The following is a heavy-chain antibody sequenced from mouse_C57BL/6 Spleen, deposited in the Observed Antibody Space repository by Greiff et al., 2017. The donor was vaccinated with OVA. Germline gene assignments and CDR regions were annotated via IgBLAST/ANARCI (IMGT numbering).Heavy chain of an antibody. CDR1: GFTFSSYA. D-gene: IGHD2-3*01. V-gene: IGHV5-4*03. CDR2: ISDGGSYT. CDR3: ARGYDQAWFAY. Sequence: DVMLVESGGGLVKPGGSLKLSCAASGFTFSSYAMSWVRQTPEKRLEWVATISDGGSYTYYPDNVKGRFTISRDNAKNNLYLQMSHLKSEDTAMYYCARGYDQAWFAYWGQGTLVTVSA. J-gene: IGHJ3*01.